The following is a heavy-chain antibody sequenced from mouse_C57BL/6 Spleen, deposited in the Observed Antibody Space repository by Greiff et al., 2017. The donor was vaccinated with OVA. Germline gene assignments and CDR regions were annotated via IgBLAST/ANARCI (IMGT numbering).Heavy chain of an antibody. CDR3: AREAYKGYFDY. J-gene: IGHJ2*01. CDR1: GFTFSSYA. D-gene: IGHD2-10*01. Sequence: EVKLMESGGGLVKPGGSLKLSCAASGFTFSSYAMSWVRQTPEKRLEWVATISDGGSYTYYPDNVKGRFTISRDNAKNNLYLQMGHLKSEDTAMYYCAREAYKGYFDYWGQGTTLTVSS. CDR2: ISDGGSYT. V-gene: IGHV5-4*01.